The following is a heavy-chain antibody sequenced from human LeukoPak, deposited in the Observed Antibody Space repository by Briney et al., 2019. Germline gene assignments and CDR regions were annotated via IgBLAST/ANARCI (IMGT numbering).Heavy chain of an antibody. CDR2: IRYDGSNK. D-gene: IGHD4-17*01. V-gene: IGHV3-30*02. CDR1: GFTFSSYG. CDR3: AKSMTTVTGFDYYYMDV. Sequence: GGSLRLSCAASGFTFSSYGMHWVRQAPGKGLEWVAFIRYDGSNKYYADSVKGRFTISRDNSKNTLYLQMNSLRAEDTAVYYCAKSMTTVTGFDYYYMDVWGKGTTVTISS. J-gene: IGHJ6*03.